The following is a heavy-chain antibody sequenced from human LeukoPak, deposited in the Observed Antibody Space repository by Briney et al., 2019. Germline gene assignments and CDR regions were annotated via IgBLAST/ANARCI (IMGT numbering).Heavy chain of an antibody. D-gene: IGHD2-15*01. CDR1: GFTFDDYA. V-gene: IGHV3-9*01. CDR2: ISWNSGSI. CDR3: VPIVVVVAE. J-gene: IGHJ4*02. Sequence: GRSLRLSCAASGFTFDDYAMHWVRQAPGKGLEWVSGISWNSGSIGYADSVKGRFTISRDNSKNTLYLQMSSLRAEDTAVYYCVPIVVVVAEWGQGTLVTVSS.